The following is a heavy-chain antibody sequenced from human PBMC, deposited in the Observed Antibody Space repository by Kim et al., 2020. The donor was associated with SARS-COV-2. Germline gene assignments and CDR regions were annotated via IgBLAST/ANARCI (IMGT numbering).Heavy chain of an antibody. CDR1: GYSFTSYW. CDR3: ARHMHCSGGSCYPREYYYYYGMDV. CDR2: IYPGDSDT. Sequence: ESLKISCKGSGYSFTSYWIGWVRQMPGKGLEWMGIIYPGDSDTRYSPSFQGQVTISADKSISTAYLQWSSLKASDTAMYYCARHMHCSGGSCYPREYYYYYGMDVWGQGTTVTVSS. D-gene: IGHD2-15*01. J-gene: IGHJ6*02. V-gene: IGHV5-51*01.